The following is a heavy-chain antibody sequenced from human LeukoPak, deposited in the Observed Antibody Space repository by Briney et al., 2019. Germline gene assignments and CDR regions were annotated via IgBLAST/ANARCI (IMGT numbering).Heavy chain of an antibody. V-gene: IGHV3-21*01. CDR1: GFTFSSYS. CDR2: ISSSSSYI. Sequence: GGSLRLSCAASGFTFSSYSMNWVRQAPGKGLKWVSSISSSSSYIYYADSVKGRFTISRDNAKNSLYLQMNSLRAEDTAVYYCARDRLVVPAVGWFDPWGQGTLVTVSS. CDR3: ARDRLVVPAVGWFDP. J-gene: IGHJ5*02. D-gene: IGHD2-2*01.